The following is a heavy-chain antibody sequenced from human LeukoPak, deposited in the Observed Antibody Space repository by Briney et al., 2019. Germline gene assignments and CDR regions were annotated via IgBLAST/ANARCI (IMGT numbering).Heavy chain of an antibody. CDR3: ALVVSRGGAFDI. CDR1: GGTFSSYA. D-gene: IGHD3-22*01. V-gene: IGHV1-69*13. J-gene: IGHJ3*02. Sequence: ASVKVSCKASGGTFSSYAISWVRQAPGQGLEWMGGIIPIFGTANYAQKFQGRVTITADESTSTAYMELSSLRSEDTAVYYCALVVSRGGAFDIWGQGTMVTVSS. CDR2: IIPIFGTA.